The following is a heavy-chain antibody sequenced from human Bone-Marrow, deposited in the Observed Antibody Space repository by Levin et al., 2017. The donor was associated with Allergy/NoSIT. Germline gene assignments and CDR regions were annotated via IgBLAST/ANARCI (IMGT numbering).Heavy chain of an antibody. CDR1: GGSFSGYY. V-gene: IGHV4-34*01. J-gene: IGHJ4*02. CDR3: AREDVDTAMMGGY. D-gene: IGHD5-18*01. Sequence: SETLSLTCAVYGGSFSGYYWSWIRQPPGKGLEWIGEINHSGSTNYNPSLKSRVTISVDTSKNQFSLKLSSVTAADTAVYYCAREDVDTAMMGGYWGQGTLVTVSS. CDR2: INHSGST.